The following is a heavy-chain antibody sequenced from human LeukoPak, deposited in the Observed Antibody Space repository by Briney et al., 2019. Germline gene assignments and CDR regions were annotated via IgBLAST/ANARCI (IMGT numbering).Heavy chain of an antibody. CDR2: IRYDGNSN. D-gene: IGHD3-22*01. CDR3: AKEEVISGNHGVYFDY. J-gene: IGHJ4*02. Sequence: GGSLRLSCAASGFTFRSYGMHWVRQAPGKGLEWVAFIRYDGNSNYYADSVKGRFTISRDNSRSTLYLQMNSLRAEDTVVYYCAKEEVISGNHGVYFDYWGQGTLVTVSS. CDR1: GFTFRSYG. V-gene: IGHV3-30*02.